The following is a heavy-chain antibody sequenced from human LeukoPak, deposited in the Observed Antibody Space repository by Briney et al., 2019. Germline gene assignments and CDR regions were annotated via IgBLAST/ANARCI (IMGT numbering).Heavy chain of an antibody. V-gene: IGHV4-59*01. CDR1: GGSISSYY. J-gene: IGHJ4*02. CDR2: IYYSGST. Sequence: SETLSLTCTVSGGSISSYYWSWIRQPPGKGLEWIGYIYYSGSTNYNPSLKSRVTIPVDTSKNQFSLKLSSVTAADTAVYYCASYGPSWSYRGFDYWGQGTLVTVSS. D-gene: IGHD4/OR15-4a*01. CDR3: ASYGPSWSYRGFDY.